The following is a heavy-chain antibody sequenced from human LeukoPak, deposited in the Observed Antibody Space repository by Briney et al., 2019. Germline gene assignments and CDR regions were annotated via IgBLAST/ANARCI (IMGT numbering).Heavy chain of an antibody. D-gene: IGHD6-13*01. J-gene: IGHJ4*02. CDR1: GGSISSSGYY. CDR2: IYYSGST. Sequence: PSETLSLTCTVSGGSISSSGYYWGWIRQPPGKGLEWIGYIYYSGSTYYNPSLKSRVTISVDTSKNQFSLKLSSVTAADTAVYYCARESPKEAAVLDYWGQGTLVTVSS. V-gene: IGHV4-31*03. CDR3: ARESPKEAAVLDY.